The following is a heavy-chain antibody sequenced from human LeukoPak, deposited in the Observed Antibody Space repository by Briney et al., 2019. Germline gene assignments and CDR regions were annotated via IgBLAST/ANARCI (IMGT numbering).Heavy chain of an antibody. V-gene: IGHV4-4*07. CDR2: IYTSGST. J-gene: IGHJ3*02. Sequence: SETLSLTCTVSGGSISTYYWSWIRQPAGKGLEWIGRIYTSGSTNYNPSLKSRVTMSVDTSKNQFSLKLSSVTAADTAVYYCARGGPGYDFWSGNDAFDIWGQGTMVTVSS. CDR3: ARGGPGYDFWSGNDAFDI. CDR1: GGSISTYY. D-gene: IGHD3-3*01.